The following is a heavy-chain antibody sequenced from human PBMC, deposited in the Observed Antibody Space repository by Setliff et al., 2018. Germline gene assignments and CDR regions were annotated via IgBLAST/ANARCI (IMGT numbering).Heavy chain of an antibody. CDR2: IYYSGST. J-gene: IGHJ4*02. D-gene: IGHD6-13*01. CDR3: ARAYSSGWYSSRYYFDY. Sequence: ETLSLTCTVSGGSISSYYWSWIRQPPGKGLEWIGYIYYSGSTNDNPSLKSRVTISVDTSKNQFSLKLSSVTAADTAVYYCARAYSSGWYSSRYYFDYWGQGTLVTVSS. CDR1: GGSISSYY. V-gene: IGHV4-59*01.